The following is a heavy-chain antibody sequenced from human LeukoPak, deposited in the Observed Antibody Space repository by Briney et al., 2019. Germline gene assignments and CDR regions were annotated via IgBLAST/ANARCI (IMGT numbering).Heavy chain of an antibody. CDR1: GISFSAHG. Sequence: GRSLRLSCAASGISFSAHGMHWVRQAPGKGLEWVAIIRFDASNIHYADSVKGRFTISRDNSKNTLYLQMNSLRAEDTAVYYCAKMSGVVWFGELRLPFDSWGQGTVVTVSS. J-gene: IGHJ4*02. D-gene: IGHD3-10*01. V-gene: IGHV3-33*06. CDR3: AKMSGVVWFGELRLPFDS. CDR2: IRFDASNI.